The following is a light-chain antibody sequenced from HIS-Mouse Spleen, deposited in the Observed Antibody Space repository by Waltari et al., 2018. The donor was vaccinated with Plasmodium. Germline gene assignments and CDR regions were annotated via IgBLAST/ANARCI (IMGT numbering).Light chain of an antibody. V-gene: IGKV1-39*01. CDR2: AAS. Sequence: DIQMTQSPSSLSASVGDRVTITCRASQSISNYLNWYQQKPGKAPKFLIYAASTLQSVVPSRVSGSGSGTDFTVTISSLQPEDFATYYCQQSYSTWTFGQGTKVEIK. CDR3: QQSYSTWT. J-gene: IGKJ1*01. CDR1: QSISNY.